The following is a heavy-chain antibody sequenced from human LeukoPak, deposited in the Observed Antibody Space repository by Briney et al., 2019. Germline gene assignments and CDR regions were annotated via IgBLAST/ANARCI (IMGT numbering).Heavy chain of an antibody. Sequence: GGSLRLSCAASGFTFSSYAMHWVRQAPGMGLEWVAVISHDENNIYYADSVKGRFTISSDTSKNTVYLQMSSLRPEDTALYYCAKGVRTETYYNAFDWGQGTLVTVSS. CDR3: AKGVRTETYYNAFD. CDR1: GFTFSSYA. V-gene: IGHV3-30*18. CDR2: ISHDENNI. D-gene: IGHD3-10*01. J-gene: IGHJ4*02.